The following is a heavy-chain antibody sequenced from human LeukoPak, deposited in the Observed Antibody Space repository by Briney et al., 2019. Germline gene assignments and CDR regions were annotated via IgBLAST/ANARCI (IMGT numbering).Heavy chain of an antibody. D-gene: IGHD3-16*02. Sequence: SETLSLTCAVYGGSFSGYYWSWIRQPPGKGLEWIGEINHSGSTNYNPSLKSRVTISADTSKNQFSLKLSSVTAADTAVYYCARVSVNDYVWGSYRYRYFDYWGQRTLVTVSS. J-gene: IGHJ4*02. CDR3: ARVSVNDYVWGSYRYRYFDY. V-gene: IGHV4-34*01. CDR1: GGSFSGYY. CDR2: INHSGST.